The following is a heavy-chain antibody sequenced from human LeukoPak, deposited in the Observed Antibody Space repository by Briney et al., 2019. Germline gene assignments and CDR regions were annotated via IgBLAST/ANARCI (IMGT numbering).Heavy chain of an antibody. CDR3: ARDYERIIMVRGVPLSPQTVFDP. CDR1: GYTFTDYY. CDR2: INPNSGGT. D-gene: IGHD3-10*01. Sequence: ASVKVSCKTSGYTFTDYYIHWVRQAPGEGPEWLGWINPNSGGTNYAQNLQGRVTMTRDTSISTAYMELSRLRSDDTAVYYCARDYERIIMVRGVPLSPQTVFDPWGQGTLVTVSS. V-gene: IGHV1-2*02. J-gene: IGHJ5*02.